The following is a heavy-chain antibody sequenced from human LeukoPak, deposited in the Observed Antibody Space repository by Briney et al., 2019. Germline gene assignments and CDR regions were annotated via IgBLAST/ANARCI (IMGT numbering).Heavy chain of an antibody. CDR1: GGSFSGYY. Sequence: SETLSLTCAVYGGSFSGYYWSWIRQPPGKGLEWIGEINHSGSTNYNPSLKSRVTISVDMSKNQFSLKLSSVTAADTAVYYCARLPLTGIAAAASDYWGQGTLVTVSS. V-gene: IGHV4-34*01. J-gene: IGHJ4*02. CDR2: INHSGST. D-gene: IGHD6-13*01. CDR3: ARLPLTGIAAAASDY.